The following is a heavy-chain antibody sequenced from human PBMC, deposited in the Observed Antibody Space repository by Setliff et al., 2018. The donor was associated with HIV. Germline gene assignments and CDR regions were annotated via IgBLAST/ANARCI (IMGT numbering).Heavy chain of an antibody. D-gene: IGHD6-19*01. CDR3: ARETIRSGHPSEAGFDF. CDR1: GGSFSHGY. J-gene: IGHJ4*02. Sequence: PSETLSLTCAVYGGSFSHGYWSWIRQPPGKRLEWIGDISHSGSTNYNPSLKSRVTISVDTSKKQFSLKLNSVTAADTAVYYCARETIRSGHPSEAGFDFWGQGALVTVSS. CDR2: ISHSGST. V-gene: IGHV4-34*01.